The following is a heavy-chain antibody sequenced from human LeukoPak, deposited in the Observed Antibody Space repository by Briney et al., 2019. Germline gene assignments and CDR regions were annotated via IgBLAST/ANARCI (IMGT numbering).Heavy chain of an antibody. J-gene: IGHJ4*02. D-gene: IGHD5-18*01. CDR3: AREGVDTAMVPQYYFDY. Sequence: GASVKVSCKASGGTFSSYAISWVRQAPGQGLEWMGGIIPIFGTANYAQKFQGRVTITADESTSTAYMELSSLRSEDTAVYYCAREGVDTAMVPQYYFDYWGQGTLVTVSS. CDR1: GGTFSSYA. V-gene: IGHV1-69*13. CDR2: IIPIFGTA.